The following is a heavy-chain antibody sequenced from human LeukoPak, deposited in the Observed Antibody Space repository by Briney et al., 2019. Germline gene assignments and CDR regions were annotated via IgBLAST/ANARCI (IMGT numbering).Heavy chain of an antibody. CDR2: IYHSGST. Sequence: SETLSLTCTVSGYSISSGYYWGWIRQPPGKGLEWIGSIYHSGSTYYNPSLKSRVTISVDTSKNQFSLKLSSVTAADTAVYYCARERRDGYNLYYYYNYMDVWGKGTTVTVSS. V-gene: IGHV4-38-2*02. D-gene: IGHD5-24*01. CDR1: GYSISSGYY. J-gene: IGHJ6*03. CDR3: ARERRDGYNLYYYYNYMDV.